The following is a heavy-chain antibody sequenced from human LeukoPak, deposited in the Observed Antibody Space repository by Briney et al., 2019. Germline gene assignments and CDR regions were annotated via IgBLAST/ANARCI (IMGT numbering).Heavy chain of an antibody. D-gene: IGHD3-22*01. CDR1: GSSISSYY. J-gene: IGHJ4*02. CDR3: ARLYYYDSSGYYYEDY. CDR2: IFNSGRTT. Sequence: PSETLSLTCTVSGSSISSYYRSWIRQPPGKGLEWIGYIFNSGRTTNYSPSLKSRVTISVDMSKNQFSLKLSSVTAADTAVYYCARLYYYDSSGYYYEDYWGQGTLVTVSS. V-gene: IGHV4-59*12.